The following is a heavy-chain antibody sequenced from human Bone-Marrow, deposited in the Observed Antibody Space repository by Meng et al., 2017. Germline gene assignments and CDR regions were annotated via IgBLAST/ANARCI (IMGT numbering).Heavy chain of an antibody. CDR1: GGSFSGYY. J-gene: IGHJ4*02. CDR3: ARHPLFGTTMIQY. CDR2: INHSGST. Sequence: QVQLQQWGAGLLKPSETLSLTCAVYGGSFSGYYWSWIRQPPGKGLEWIGEINHSGSTNYNPSLKSRVTMSVDTSKNQFSLKLSSVTAADTAVYYCARHPLFGTTMIQYWGQGTLVTVSS. D-gene: IGHD3-22*01. V-gene: IGHV4-34*01.